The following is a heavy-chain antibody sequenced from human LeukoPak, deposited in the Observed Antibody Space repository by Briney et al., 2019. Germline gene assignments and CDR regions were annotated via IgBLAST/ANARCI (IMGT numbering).Heavy chain of an antibody. CDR3: ARRAGAYSHPYDY. CDR2: IYYSGST. J-gene: IGHJ4*02. V-gene: IGHV4-59*01. CDR1: GGSISSYY. D-gene: IGHD4/OR15-4a*01. Sequence: SETLSLTCTVSGGSISSYYWSWIRQPPGKGLEWIGYIYYSGSTNYNPSLKSRVTISVDTSKNQFSLTLSSVTAADTAVYYCARRAGAYSHPYDYWGQGTLVTVSS.